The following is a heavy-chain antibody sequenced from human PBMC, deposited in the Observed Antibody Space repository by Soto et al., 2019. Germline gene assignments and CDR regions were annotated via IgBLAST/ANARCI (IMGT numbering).Heavy chain of an antibody. D-gene: IGHD2-8*01. J-gene: IGHJ6*02. Sequence: SETLSLTCTVSGGSISSSSYYWGWIRQPPGKGLEWIGSIYYSGSTYYNPSLKSRVTISVDTSKNQFSLKLSSVTAADTVVYYCARLYANRRAYYYYYGMDVWGQGTTVTVSS. CDR3: ARLYANRRAYYYYYGMDV. CDR2: IYYSGST. CDR1: GGSISSSSYY. V-gene: IGHV4-39*01.